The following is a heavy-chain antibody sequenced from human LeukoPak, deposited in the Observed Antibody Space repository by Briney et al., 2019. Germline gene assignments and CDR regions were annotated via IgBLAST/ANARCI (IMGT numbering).Heavy chain of an antibody. CDR1: GYTFTSYD. CDR2: INPSGVST. Sequence: ASVKVSCKASGYTFTSYDINWVRQAPGQGLEWMGIINPSGVSTSYAQKFQGRVTMTRDTSTSTVYMELSSLRSEDTAVYYCASSDYYGSGSSDYWGQGTLVTVSS. V-gene: IGHV1-46*01. CDR3: ASSDYYGSGSSDY. J-gene: IGHJ4*02. D-gene: IGHD3-10*01.